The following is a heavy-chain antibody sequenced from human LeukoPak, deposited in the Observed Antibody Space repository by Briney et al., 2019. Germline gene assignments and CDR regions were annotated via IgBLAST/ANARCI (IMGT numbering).Heavy chain of an antibody. CDR3: ARLSGGWRLYYFDY. J-gene: IGHJ4*02. CDR1: GGTFSSYA. D-gene: IGHD6-19*01. CDR2: IIPIFGTA. Sequence: ASVKVSCKASGGTFSSYAISRVRQAPGQGLEWMRGIIPIFGTANYAQKFQGRVTITADESTSTAYMELSSLRSEDTAVYYCARLSGGWRLYYFDYWGQGTLATVSS. V-gene: IGHV1-69*13.